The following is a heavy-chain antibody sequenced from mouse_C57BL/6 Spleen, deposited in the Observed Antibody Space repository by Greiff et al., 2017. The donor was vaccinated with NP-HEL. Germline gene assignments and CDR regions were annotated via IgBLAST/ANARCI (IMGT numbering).Heavy chain of an antibody. CDR3: ASMVTTAMDY. CDR1: GYTFTDYY. D-gene: IGHD2-2*01. V-gene: IGHV1-26*01. J-gene: IGHJ4*01. CDR2: INPNNGGT. Sequence: EVQLQQSGPELVKPGASVKISCKASGYTFTDYYMNWVKQSHGKSLEWIGDINPNNGGTSYNQKFKGKATLTVDKSSSTAYRELRSLTSEDSAVYYCASMVTTAMDYWGQGTSVTVSS.